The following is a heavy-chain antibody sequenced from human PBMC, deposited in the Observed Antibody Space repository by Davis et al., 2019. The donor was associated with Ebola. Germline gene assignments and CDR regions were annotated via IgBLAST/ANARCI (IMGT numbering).Heavy chain of an antibody. CDR1: GYTFTSYG. Sequence: ASVKVSCKASGYTFTSYGISWVRQAPGQGLEWMGWISAYNGNTNYAQKLQGRVTMTTDTSTSTAYMELRSLRSDDTAVYYCAREASVVPAYYYYGMDVWGQGTTVTVSS. D-gene: IGHD2-2*01. J-gene: IGHJ6*02. V-gene: IGHV1-18*01. CDR3: AREASVVPAYYYYGMDV. CDR2: ISAYNGNT.